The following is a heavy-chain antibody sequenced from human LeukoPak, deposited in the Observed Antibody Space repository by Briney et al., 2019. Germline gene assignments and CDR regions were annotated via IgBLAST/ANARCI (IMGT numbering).Heavy chain of an antibody. D-gene: IGHD3-10*01. CDR3: ARSRSYYNEIDY. V-gene: IGHV4-30-2*01. J-gene: IGHJ4*02. Sequence: PSQTLSLTCTVSGGSISSGGYYWSWIRQPPGKGLEWIGYIYHSGSTYYNPSLKSRVTISVDRSKNQFSLKLSSVTAADTAVYYCARSRSYYNEIDYWGQGTLVTVSS. CDR1: GGSISSGGYY. CDR2: IYHSGST.